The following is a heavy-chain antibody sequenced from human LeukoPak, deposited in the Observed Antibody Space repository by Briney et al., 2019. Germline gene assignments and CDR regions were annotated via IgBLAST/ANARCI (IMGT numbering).Heavy chain of an antibody. CDR1: GDTFSSYA. Sequence: ASVKVSCKASGDTFSSYAISWVRQAPGQGLEWMGGIIPIFGTANYAQKFQGRVTITADESTSTAYMELGSLRSEDTAVYYCAREHYDSSGYCYYFDYWGQGTLVTVSS. D-gene: IGHD3-22*01. V-gene: IGHV1-69*13. CDR3: AREHYDSSGYCYYFDY. CDR2: IIPIFGTA. J-gene: IGHJ4*02.